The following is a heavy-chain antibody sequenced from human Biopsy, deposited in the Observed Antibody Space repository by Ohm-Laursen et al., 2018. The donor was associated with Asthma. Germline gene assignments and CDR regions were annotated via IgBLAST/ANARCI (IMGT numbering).Heavy chain of an antibody. Sequence: TLSLTCTVSGAYIGTPDYHWSWIRQPPGKGLEWIGYIYYSGSTSHNPSLTSRLTISVDTSKNQFSLKLTSVTAADTAVYYCARASLAARANWFDPWGQGTLVSVSS. D-gene: IGHD6-6*01. CDR2: IYYSGST. V-gene: IGHV4-30-4*01. CDR3: ARASLAARANWFDP. CDR1: GAYIGTPDYH. J-gene: IGHJ5*02.